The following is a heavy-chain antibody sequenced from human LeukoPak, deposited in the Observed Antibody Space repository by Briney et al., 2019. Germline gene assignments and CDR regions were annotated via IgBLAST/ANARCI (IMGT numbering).Heavy chain of an antibody. CDR2: IYDSGST. J-gene: IGHJ4*02. CDR1: GASISSYN. V-gene: IGHV4-59*08. CDR3: ARRGTSWYYFDY. Sequence: PSETLSLTWTVSGASISSYNWSWIRQPQGKGLEWVGYIYDSGSTNYNPSLKSRVTVSVDTSKNQFSLKLYSVTAADTAVYYCARRGTSWYYFDYWGQGTLVTVSS. D-gene: IGHD6-13*01.